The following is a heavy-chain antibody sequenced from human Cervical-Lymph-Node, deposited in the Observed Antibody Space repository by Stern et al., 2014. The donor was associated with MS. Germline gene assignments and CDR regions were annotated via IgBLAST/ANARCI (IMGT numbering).Heavy chain of an antibody. Sequence: EDQLVESGTEVKKPGESLKISCKGSANSFTNYWIGWVRQMPWKGLEWMGIIYRDDSDTRYSPSCQGQVTISADRSISTAYLQWSSLKASDTAVYYCARTTSFYYGYVDYWGQGTLVTVSS. D-gene: IGHD4-17*01. V-gene: IGHV5-51*01. J-gene: IGHJ4*02. CDR3: ARTTSFYYGYVDY. CDR2: IYRDDSDT. CDR1: ANSFTNYW.